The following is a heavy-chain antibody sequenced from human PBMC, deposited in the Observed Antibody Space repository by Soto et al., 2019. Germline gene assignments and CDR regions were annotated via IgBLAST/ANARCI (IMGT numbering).Heavy chain of an antibody. D-gene: IGHD2-2*01. CDR1: GYTFTSYG. V-gene: IGHV1-18*01. CDR2: ISAYNGNT. J-gene: IGHJ4*02. Sequence: ASVKVSCKASGYTFTSYGISWVRQAPGQGLEWMGWISAYNGNTNYAQKLQGRVTMTTDTSTSTAYMELRSLRSDDTAVYYCARVLGVVVPAACDYWGQGTLVTVSS. CDR3: ARVLGVVVPAACDY.